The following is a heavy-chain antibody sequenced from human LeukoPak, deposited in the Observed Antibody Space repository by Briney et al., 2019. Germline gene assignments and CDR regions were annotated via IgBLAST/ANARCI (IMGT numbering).Heavy chain of an antibody. CDR2: ISSGGRTT. V-gene: IGHV3-48*04. CDR3: ARGFVAARPL. CDR1: GFTFSTYT. D-gene: IGHD6-6*01. J-gene: IGHJ4*02. Sequence: PGGSLRLSCAASGFTFSTYTINWVRQAPGKGLEWVPYISSGGRTTYYADSVKGRFTISRDNAKNSLYLQMNSLRAEDTAVYYCARGFVAARPLGGQGTLVTVSS.